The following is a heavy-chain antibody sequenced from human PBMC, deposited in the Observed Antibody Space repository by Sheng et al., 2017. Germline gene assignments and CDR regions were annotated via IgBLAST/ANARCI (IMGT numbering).Heavy chain of an antibody. CDR3: ARGHTILTH. CDR2: ISGSSGHT. Sequence: QVQLVESGGDLVKPGGSLRLSCAASGFTFSDSYMTWIRQAPGKGLEYVSYISGSSGHTNYADTNYADSVKGRFTISRDNAKNSLYLQMNSLRAEDTAVYYCARGHTILTHWGQGTLVTVSS. J-gene: IGHJ4*02. D-gene: IGHD3-9*01. V-gene: IGHV3-11*05. CDR1: GFTFSDSY.